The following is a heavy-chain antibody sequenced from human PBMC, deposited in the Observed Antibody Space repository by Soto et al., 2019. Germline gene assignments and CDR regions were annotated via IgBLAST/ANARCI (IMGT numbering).Heavy chain of an antibody. CDR2: NYYSGST. Sequence: QVQLQESGPGLVKPSQTLSLTCTVSGGSISSGGYYWSWIRQHPGKGLEWIGYNYYSGSTYYNPSLKSRVTISVDTSKNQFSLKLSSVTAADTAVYYCARFRITMIVVGLDAFDIWGQGTMVTVSS. CDR1: GGSISSGGYY. D-gene: IGHD3-22*01. V-gene: IGHV4-31*03. J-gene: IGHJ3*02. CDR3: ARFRITMIVVGLDAFDI.